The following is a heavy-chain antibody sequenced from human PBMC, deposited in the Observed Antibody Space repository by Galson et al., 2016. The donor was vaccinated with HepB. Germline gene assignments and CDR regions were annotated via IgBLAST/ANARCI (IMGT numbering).Heavy chain of an antibody. CDR3: ASGFCSTGSCPAEYFQH. Sequence: SETLSLTCTVSSGSVSSSDYYWTWIRQPPGKGLELIGYIYSGGASNYNPSLKSRVTISLDRSKNQFSVKLRSVTAADTAVYYCASGFCSTGSCPAEYFQHWGQGTLVTASS. CDR2: IYSGGAS. CDR1: SGSVSSSDYY. D-gene: IGHD2-15*01. J-gene: IGHJ1*01. V-gene: IGHV4-61*08.